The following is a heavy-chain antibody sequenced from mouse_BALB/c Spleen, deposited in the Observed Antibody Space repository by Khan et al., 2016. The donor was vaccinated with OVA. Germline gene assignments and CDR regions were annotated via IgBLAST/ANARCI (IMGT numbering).Heavy chain of an antibody. CDR1: GYSITSDYA. J-gene: IGHJ4*01. Sequence: VQLKESGPGLVKPSQSLSLTCTVTGYSITSDYAWNWIRQFPGNKLEWMGYIRYSGSTSYNPSLKSRISITRDTSTNQFLLQLNSVTTEDTATYYCARRGDGYYGAIDYWGQRTSVTVSS. D-gene: IGHD2-3*01. CDR3: ARRGDGYYGAIDY. CDR2: IRYSGST. V-gene: IGHV3-2*02.